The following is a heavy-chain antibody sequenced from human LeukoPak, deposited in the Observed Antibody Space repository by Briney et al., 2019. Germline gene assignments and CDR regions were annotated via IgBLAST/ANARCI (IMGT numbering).Heavy chain of an antibody. CDR3: ARAHYYSGSGSYEFDY. Sequence: ASVKVSCKASGYTFTSYGISWVRQAPGQGLEWMGWISAYNGNTNYAQKLQGRVTMTTDTSTSTAYMELRSLRSDDTAVYYCARAHYYSGSGSYEFDYWGQGTLVTVSS. D-gene: IGHD3-10*01. J-gene: IGHJ4*02. CDR2: ISAYNGNT. V-gene: IGHV1-18*01. CDR1: GYTFTSYG.